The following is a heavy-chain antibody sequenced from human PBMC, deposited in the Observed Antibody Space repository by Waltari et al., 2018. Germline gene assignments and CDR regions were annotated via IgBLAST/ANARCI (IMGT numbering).Heavy chain of an antibody. V-gene: IGHV3-9*01. CDR1: GFMFEDSA. J-gene: IGHJ4*02. D-gene: IGHD3-3*01. CDR2: ISWNSNNI. Sequence: EVQLVESGGGVVQSGKSLRLSCVGSGFMFEDSAMSWVRQFPGEGLQWLAGISWNSNNIVYADSVKGRFTISRDNAENSLYLLINNVRPEDSALYYCVRDAFGNTIGGVFDYWGQGTLLTVSS. CDR3: VRDAFGNTIGGVFDY.